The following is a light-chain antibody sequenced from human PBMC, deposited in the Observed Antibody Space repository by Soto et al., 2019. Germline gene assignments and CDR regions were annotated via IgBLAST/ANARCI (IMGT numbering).Light chain of an antibody. CDR2: EVS. J-gene: IGLJ2*01. V-gene: IGLV2-14*01. CDR1: SSDVGANIF. CDR3: SSYTSSSTLV. Sequence: QSALTQPASVSGSPGQSITISCTGTSSDVGANIFVSWYQQHPGKAPKLMIYEVSNRPSGVSNRFSGSKSGNTASLTISGLQAEDEADYYCSSYTSSSTLVFGGGTKLTVL.